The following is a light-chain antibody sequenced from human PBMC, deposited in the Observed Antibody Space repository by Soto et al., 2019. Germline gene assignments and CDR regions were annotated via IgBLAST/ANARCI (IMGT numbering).Light chain of an antibody. CDR3: SSYTSSSTLDV. CDR2: EVS. V-gene: IGLV2-14*01. Sequence: QSVLTQPASVSGSPGQSITISCTGTSSDVGGYNYVPWYQQHPGKAPKLMIYEVSNRPSGVSNRFSGSKSGNTASLTISGLQAEDEADYYCSSYTSSSTLDVFGTGTKVTV. CDR1: SSDVGGYNY. J-gene: IGLJ1*01.